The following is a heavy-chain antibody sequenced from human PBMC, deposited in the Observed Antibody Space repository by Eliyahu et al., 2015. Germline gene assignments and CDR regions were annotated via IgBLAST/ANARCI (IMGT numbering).Heavy chain of an antibody. V-gene: IGHV4-61*02. CDR1: GGSXXXGPXY. Sequence: QVQLRESGPGLVKASQTLSLTCTVSGGSXXXGPXYWNWIRQPAGRGLEWIGRIYNTGRTNCNPSLKNRITISIDTSKRQFSLRLTSVTAADTAVYYCAKEGTLTYVVMHYDYYYMDVWGKGTTVIVSS. CDR3: AKEGTLTYVVMHYDYYYMDV. J-gene: IGHJ6*03. CDR2: IYNTGRT. D-gene: IGHD2-8*01.